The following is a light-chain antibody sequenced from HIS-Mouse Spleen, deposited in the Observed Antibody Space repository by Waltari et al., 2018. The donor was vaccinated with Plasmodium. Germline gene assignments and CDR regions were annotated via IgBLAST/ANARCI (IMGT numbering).Light chain of an antibody. J-gene: IGKJ4*01. CDR2: KVS. CDR3: MQGTHWQG. CDR1: QSLVYSDGNTY. V-gene: IGKV2-30*01. Sequence: DVVMTQSPLSLPVTLGQPASISCRSSQSLVYSDGNTYLNWFQQRPGQSPRRLIYKVSNRDSGVPDRFGGSGSGTDFTLKISRGEDEDVGVYYCMQGTHWQGFGGGTKVEIK.